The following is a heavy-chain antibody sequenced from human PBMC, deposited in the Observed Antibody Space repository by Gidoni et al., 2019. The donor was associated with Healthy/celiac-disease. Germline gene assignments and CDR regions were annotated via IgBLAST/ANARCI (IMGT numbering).Heavy chain of an antibody. Sequence: QVQLVESGGGLVKPGGSLRLSCAASGFTFSDYYMSWIRQAPGKGLEWVSYISSSSSYTNYADSVKGRFTISRDNAKNSLYLQMNSLRAEDTAVYYCAKLLAYCGGDCPTDYWGQGTLVTVSS. D-gene: IGHD2-21*02. CDR2: ISSSSSYT. V-gene: IGHV3-11*06. CDR1: GFTFSDYY. J-gene: IGHJ4*02. CDR3: AKLLAYCGGDCPTDY.